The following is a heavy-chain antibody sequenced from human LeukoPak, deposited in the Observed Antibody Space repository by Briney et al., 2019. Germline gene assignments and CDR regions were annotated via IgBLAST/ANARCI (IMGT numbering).Heavy chain of an antibody. J-gene: IGHJ4*02. CDR1: GFTVSSNY. D-gene: IGHD4-17*01. Sequence: TGGSLRLSCAASGFTVSSNYMSWVRQAPGKGLEWVSVIYSGGSTYYADSVKGRFTISRDNSKNTLYLQMNSLRAEDTAVYYCARDPGHDYGDYVLGDYWGQGTLVTVSS. V-gene: IGHV3-53*01. CDR2: IYSGGST. CDR3: ARDPGHDYGDYVLGDY.